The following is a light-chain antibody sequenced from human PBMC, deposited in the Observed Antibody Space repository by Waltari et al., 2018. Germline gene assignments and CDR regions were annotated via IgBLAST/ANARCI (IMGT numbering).Light chain of an antibody. CDR1: QDISSY. CDR2: SAS. CDR3: QQGDNFPFT. V-gene: IGKV1-39*01. Sequence: DIQMSQSPSSLSASVGDRVTISCRASQDISSYLNWYQQKPGKAPSLLIFSASILASGVPSRFSGSGSGTDFNLTITSLQPEDFATYHCQQGDNFPFTFGPGTKLDI. J-gene: IGKJ3*01.